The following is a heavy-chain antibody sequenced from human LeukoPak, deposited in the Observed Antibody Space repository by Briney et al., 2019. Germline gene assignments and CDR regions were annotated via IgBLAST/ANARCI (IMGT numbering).Heavy chain of an antibody. V-gene: IGHV4-39*01. CDR1: GGSISSSSYY. CDR3: AAQSPAKGYYYYMGV. J-gene: IGHJ6*03. Sequence: SETLSLTCTVSGGSISSSSYYWGWIRQPPGKGLEWIGSIYYSGSTYYNPSLKSRVTISVDTSKNQFSLKLSSVTAADTAVYYCAAQSPAKGYYYYMGVWGKGTTVTVSS. CDR2: IYYSGST.